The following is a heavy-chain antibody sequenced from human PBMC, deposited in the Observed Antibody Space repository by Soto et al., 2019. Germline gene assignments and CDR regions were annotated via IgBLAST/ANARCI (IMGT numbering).Heavy chain of an antibody. Sequence: SETLSLTCXVXGGSISSGGYSWSWIRQPPGKGLEWIGYIYHSGSTYYNPSLKSRVTISVDRSKNQFSLKLSSVTDADTAVYYCARVPGPWGQGTLVTVSS. V-gene: IGHV4-30-2*01. J-gene: IGHJ5*02. CDR1: GGSISSGGYS. CDR3: ARVPGP. D-gene: IGHD3-10*01. CDR2: IYHSGST.